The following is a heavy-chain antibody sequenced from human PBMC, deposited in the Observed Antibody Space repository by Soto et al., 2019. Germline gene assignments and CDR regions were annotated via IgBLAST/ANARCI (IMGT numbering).Heavy chain of an antibody. D-gene: IGHD2-2*01. CDR2: IYPGDSDT. CDR3: ARLTPHIVVVPATLDY. J-gene: IGHJ4*02. V-gene: IGHV5-51*01. CDR1: GYSFTSYW. Sequence: GESLKISCKGSGYSFTSYWIGWVRQMPGKGLEWMGIIYPGDSDTRYSPSFQGQVTISAAKSISTAYLQWSSLKAPDPAMYYCARLTPHIVVVPATLDYWGQGTLVTVSS.